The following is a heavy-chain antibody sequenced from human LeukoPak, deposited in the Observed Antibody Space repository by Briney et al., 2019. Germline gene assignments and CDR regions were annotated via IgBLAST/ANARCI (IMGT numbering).Heavy chain of an antibody. CDR2: IYYSGST. J-gene: IGHJ4*02. CDR1: GGSISSSSYY. D-gene: IGHD3-22*01. CDR3: ARTRRDYYDSSGYPRLFDY. Sequence: SETLSHTCTVSGGSISSSSYYWGWIRQPPGKGLEWIGYIYYSGSTNYNPSLKSRVTISVDTSKNQFSLKLSSVTAADTAVYYCARTRRDYYDSSGYPRLFDYWGQGTLVTVSS. V-gene: IGHV4-61*05.